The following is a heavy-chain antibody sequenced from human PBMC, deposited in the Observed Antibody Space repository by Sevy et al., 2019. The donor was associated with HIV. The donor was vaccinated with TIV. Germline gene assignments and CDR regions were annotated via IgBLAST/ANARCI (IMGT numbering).Heavy chain of an antibody. CDR3: ASATWTVGAFDI. CDR2: IWYDGSNK. D-gene: IGHD4-17*01. CDR1: GLTFSSYG. J-gene: IGHJ3*02. V-gene: IGHV3-33*08. Sequence: GGYLRLSCAAPGLTFSSYGMHWVRQAPGKGLEWVAVIWYDGSNKYYADSVKGRFTISRDNSKNTLYLQMNSLRAEDTAVYYCASATWTVGAFDIWGQGTMVTVSS.